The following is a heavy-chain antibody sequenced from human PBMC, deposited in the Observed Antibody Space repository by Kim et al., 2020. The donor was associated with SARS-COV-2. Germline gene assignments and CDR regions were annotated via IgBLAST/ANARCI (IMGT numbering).Heavy chain of an antibody. Sequence: GGSLRLSCAASGFTFSNAWMSWVRQAPGKGLEWVGRIKSKTDGGTTDYAAPVKGRFTISRDDSKNTLYLQMNSLKTEDTAVYYCTTPYYYGSGSFNWFDPWGQGTLVTVSS. CDR2: IKSKTDGGTT. D-gene: IGHD3-10*01. J-gene: IGHJ5*02. CDR3: TTPYYYGSGSFNWFDP. CDR1: GFTFSNAW. V-gene: IGHV3-15*01.